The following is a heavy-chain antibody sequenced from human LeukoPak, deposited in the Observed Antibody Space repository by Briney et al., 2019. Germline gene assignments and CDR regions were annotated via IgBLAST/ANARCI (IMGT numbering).Heavy chain of an antibody. CDR3: ARRLKNSNGWTFDY. CDR1: GYSFTIYW. CDR2: IYPGDSGT. V-gene: IGHV5-51*01. J-gene: IGHJ4*02. Sequence: GESLKISCKGSGYSFTIYWIGWVRQMPGKGLEWMGIIYPGDSGTRYSPSFQGQVTISADRSINTAYLHWSSLEASDAAIYYCARRLKNSNGWTFDYWGQGTLVTVSS. D-gene: IGHD6-19*01.